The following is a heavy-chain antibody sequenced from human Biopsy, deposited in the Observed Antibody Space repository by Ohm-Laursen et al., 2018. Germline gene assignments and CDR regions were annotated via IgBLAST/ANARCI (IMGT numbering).Heavy chain of an antibody. V-gene: IGHV3-21*04. CDR1: GFTFSSYT. Sequence: SLRLSCSASGFTFSSYTMTWVRQAPGRGLEWVSSISSTSDYIYYADSVKGRFTISRDNSKNALYLQMNSLRPADTAKYYCVRGRAYWGQGTLVTVSS. CDR2: ISSTSDYI. CDR3: VRGRAY. J-gene: IGHJ4*02.